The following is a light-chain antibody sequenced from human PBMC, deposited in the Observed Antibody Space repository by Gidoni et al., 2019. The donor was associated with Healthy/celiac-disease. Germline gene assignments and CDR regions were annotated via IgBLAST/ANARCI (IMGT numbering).Light chain of an antibody. CDR3: QQSSG. Sequence: DIQMTQSPSSLSASVGDRVTITCRASQSISSYLNWYQQKPGKAPKLLIYAASSLQSGVPSRFSGSGSGTDFTLTISSLQPEDFATYYCQQSSGFGGETKVEIK. J-gene: IGKJ4*01. CDR2: AAS. V-gene: IGKV1-39*01. CDR1: QSISSY.